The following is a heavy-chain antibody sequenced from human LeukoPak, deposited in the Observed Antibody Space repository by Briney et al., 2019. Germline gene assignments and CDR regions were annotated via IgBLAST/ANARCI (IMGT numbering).Heavy chain of an antibody. Sequence: GGSLRLSCAASAFTFSTYWMSWVRQAPGKGLEWVANIKQDGSEKYYVDSVKGRFTISRDNAKDSLYLQMNSLRAEDTAVYYCARARFSYGHYYFDYWGQGTLLPSPQ. J-gene: IGHJ4*02. CDR2: IKQDGSEK. D-gene: IGHD5-18*01. CDR3: ARARFSYGHYYFDY. V-gene: IGHV3-7*04. CDR1: AFTFSTYW.